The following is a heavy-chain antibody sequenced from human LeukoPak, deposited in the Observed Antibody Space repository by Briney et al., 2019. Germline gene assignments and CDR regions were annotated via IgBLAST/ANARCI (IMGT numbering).Heavy chain of an antibody. J-gene: IGHJ4*02. CDR3: ARDCGYQLTYPDY. CDR2: ISSNGGST. D-gene: IGHD2-2*01. V-gene: IGHV3-64*01. CDR1: GFTFTTYS. Sequence: GGPLRLSCAASGFTFTTYSMNWVRQPPGKGLEYVSAISSNGGSTYYANSVKGRFTISRDNSKNTLYLQMGSLRAEDMAVYYCARDCGYQLTYPDYWGRGTLVTVSS.